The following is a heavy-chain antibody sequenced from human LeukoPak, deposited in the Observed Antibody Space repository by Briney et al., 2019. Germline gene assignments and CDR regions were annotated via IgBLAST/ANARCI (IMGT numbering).Heavy chain of an antibody. D-gene: IGHD6-13*01. CDR1: GGSFSGYY. CDR3: ARGRIAALAFDI. Sequence: SETLSLTCAVYGGSFSGYYWSWIRQPPGKGLEWIGEINHSGSTNYDPSLKSRVTISVDTSKNQFSLKLSSVTAADTAVYYCARGRIAALAFDIWGQGTMVTVSS. CDR2: INHSGST. V-gene: IGHV4-34*01. J-gene: IGHJ3*02.